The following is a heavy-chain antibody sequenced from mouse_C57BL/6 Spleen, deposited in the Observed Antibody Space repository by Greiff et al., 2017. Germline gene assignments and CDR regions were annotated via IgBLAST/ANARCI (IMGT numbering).Heavy chain of an antibody. D-gene: IGHD2-14*01. Sequence: VQLQQPGAELVKPGASVKLSCKASGYTFTSYWMHWVKQRPGQGLEWIGMIHPNSGSTNYNEKFKSKATLTVHKSSSTAYMQLSSLTSEDSAVYYCVRRVLWVFDYWGQGTTLTVSS. CDR2: IHPNSGST. V-gene: IGHV1-64*01. CDR1: GYTFTSYW. CDR3: VRRVLWVFDY. J-gene: IGHJ2*01.